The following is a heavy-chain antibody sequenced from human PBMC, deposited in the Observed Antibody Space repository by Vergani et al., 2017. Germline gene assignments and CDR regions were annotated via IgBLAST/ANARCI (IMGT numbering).Heavy chain of an antibody. CDR3: ASDTHSGQRADR. Sequence: QVQLQESGPGLVKSSETLSLTCSVSFDSTRNLYCNCIRQPPGKGLEWIGSIHYSENTNSNPSLKTRVTISVDTSKNQFSLTLTSVTAADTAVYYCASDTHSGQRADRWGQGILVTVTS. J-gene: IGHJ5*02. CDR1: FDSTRNLY. V-gene: IGHV4-59*11. D-gene: IGHD6-19*01. CDR2: IHYSENT.